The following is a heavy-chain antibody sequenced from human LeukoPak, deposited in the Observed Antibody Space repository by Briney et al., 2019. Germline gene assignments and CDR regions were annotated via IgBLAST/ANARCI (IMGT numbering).Heavy chain of an antibody. Sequence: SETLSLTCAVYGGSFSGYYWSWIRQPPEKGLEWIGEINHSGSTNYNPSLKSRVTISVDTSKNRFSLKLSSVTAADTAVYYCARGPHYYYYDSSGPHDHYFDYWGQGTLVTVSS. D-gene: IGHD3-22*01. CDR3: ARGPHYYYYDSSGPHDHYFDY. V-gene: IGHV4-34*01. CDR2: INHSGST. CDR1: GGSFSGYY. J-gene: IGHJ4*02.